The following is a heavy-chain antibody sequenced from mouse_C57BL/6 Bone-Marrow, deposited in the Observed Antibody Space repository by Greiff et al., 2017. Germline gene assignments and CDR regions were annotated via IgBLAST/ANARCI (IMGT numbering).Heavy chain of an antibody. CDR2: IYPGSGST. CDR3: ALTGKDYAMDY. Sequence: QVQLQQPGAELVKPGASVKMSCKASGYTFTSYWITWVKQRPGQGLEWIGDIYPGSGSTNYNEKFKSKATLTVDTSSSTAYMQLSSLTTEDSAVYYCALTGKDYAMDYWGQGTSVTVSS. CDR1: GYTFTSYW. J-gene: IGHJ4*01. D-gene: IGHD4-1*01. V-gene: IGHV1-55*01.